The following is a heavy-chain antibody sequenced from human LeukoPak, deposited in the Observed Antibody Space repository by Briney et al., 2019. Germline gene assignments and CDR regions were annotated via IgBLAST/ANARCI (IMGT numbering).Heavy chain of an antibody. Sequence: GGSLGLSCAASGFTFSTYSLTWVRQAPGKGLEWVSSISSSSSYIYYADSVKGRFTISRDNAKNSLYLQMNNLRAEDTAVYYCARDLVFGELLPYSWFDPWGQGTLVTVSS. V-gene: IGHV3-21*01. CDR3: ARDLVFGELLPYSWFDP. CDR2: ISSSSSYI. D-gene: IGHD3-10*02. CDR1: GFTFSTYS. J-gene: IGHJ5*02.